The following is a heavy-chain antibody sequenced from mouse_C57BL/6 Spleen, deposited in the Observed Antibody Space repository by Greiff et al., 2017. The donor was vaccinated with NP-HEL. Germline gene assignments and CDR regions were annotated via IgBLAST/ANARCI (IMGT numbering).Heavy chain of an antibody. V-gene: IGHV1-50*01. Sequence: QVQLQQPGAELVKPGASVKLSCKASGYTFTSYWMQWVKQRPGQGLEWIGEIDPSDSYTNYNQKFKGKATLTVDTSSSTAYMQLSSLTSEYSAVYYCANYYYGSSYGFAYWGQGTLVTVSA. CDR3: ANYYYGSSYGFAY. CDR1: GYTFTSYW. D-gene: IGHD1-1*01. J-gene: IGHJ3*01. CDR2: IDPSDSYT.